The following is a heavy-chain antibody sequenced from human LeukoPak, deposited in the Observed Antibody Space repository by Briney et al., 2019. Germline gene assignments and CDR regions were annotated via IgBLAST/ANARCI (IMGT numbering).Heavy chain of an antibody. CDR1: GFTFSSYD. CDR2: IRYDGSNK. Sequence: GGSLRLSCAASGFTFSSYDMHWVRQAPGKGLEWVAFIRYDGSNKYYADSVKGRFTISRDNSKNTLFLQMNSLRAEDTAVYYCAKDDGGSYYIYYYYMDVWGKGTTVTISS. V-gene: IGHV3-30*02. J-gene: IGHJ6*03. D-gene: IGHD1-26*01. CDR3: AKDDGGSYYIYYYYMDV.